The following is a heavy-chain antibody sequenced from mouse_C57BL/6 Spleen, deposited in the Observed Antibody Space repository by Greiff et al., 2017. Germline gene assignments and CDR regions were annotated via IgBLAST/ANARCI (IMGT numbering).Heavy chain of an antibody. D-gene: IGHD1-1*01. CDR3: ARYNYGDY. CDR1: GFTFTDYY. V-gene: IGHV7-3*01. CDR2: ISNKANGYTT. Sequence: VQLVESGGGLVQPGGSLSLSCAASGFTFTDYYMSWVRQPPGKALEWLGFISNKANGYTTEYSASVKGRFTISRDNSQSILYLQMNALRAEDSATYYCARYNYGDYWGQGTTLTVSS. J-gene: IGHJ2*01.